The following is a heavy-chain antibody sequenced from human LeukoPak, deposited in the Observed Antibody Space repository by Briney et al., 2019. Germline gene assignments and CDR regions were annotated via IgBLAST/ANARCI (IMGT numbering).Heavy chain of an antibody. D-gene: IGHD6-19*01. J-gene: IGHJ4*02. CDR3: ARDPAVAGLVEGYFDY. CDR2: IYYSGST. V-gene: IGHV4-59*02. CDR1: GFTVSSNY. Sequence: GSLRLSCAASGFTVSSNYMSWVRQPPGKGLEWIGSIYYSGSTYYNPSLKSRVTISVDTSKNQFSLKLSSVTAADTAVYYCARDPAVAGLVEGYFDYWGQGTLVTVSS.